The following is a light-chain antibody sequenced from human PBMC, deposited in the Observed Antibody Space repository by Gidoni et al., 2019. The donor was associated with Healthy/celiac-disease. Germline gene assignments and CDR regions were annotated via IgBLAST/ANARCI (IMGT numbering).Light chain of an antibody. CDR1: NIGSKN. CDR3: QVWDSSTYV. V-gene: IGLV3-9*01. J-gene: IGLJ1*01. CDR2: RES. Sequence: SYELTQPLSVSVALGQTARITCGGNNIGSKNVHWYQQKPGHAPVLVIYRESNRPSGIPGRFSGSNSGNTATLTISRAQAGDEADYYCQVWDSSTYVFGTGTKVTVL.